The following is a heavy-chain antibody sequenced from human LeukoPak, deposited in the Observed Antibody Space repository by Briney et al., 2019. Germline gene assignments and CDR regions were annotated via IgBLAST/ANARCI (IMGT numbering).Heavy chain of an antibody. D-gene: IGHD3-3*01. CDR2: INPNSGGT. CDR3: ARDRQLSFGVVIPRWFDP. J-gene: IGHJ5*02. CDR1: GYTFTGYY. Sequence: EASVKVSCKASGYTFTGYYMHWVRQAPGQGLEWMGRINPNSGGTNYAQKFQGRVTMTRDTSISTAYMGLSRLRSDDTAVYYCARDRQLSFGVVIPRWFDPWGQGTLVTVSS. V-gene: IGHV1-2*06.